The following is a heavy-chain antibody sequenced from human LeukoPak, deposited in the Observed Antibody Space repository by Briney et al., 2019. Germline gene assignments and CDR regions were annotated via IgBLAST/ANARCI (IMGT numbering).Heavy chain of an antibody. CDR3: ARGGVPFDF. CDR2: VLFGGNT. D-gene: IGHD2-8*02. V-gene: IGHV4-30-4*01. Sequence: SETLSRNCSVSGDSISSADDYWSWIRQPPGRGLEWIGYVLFGGNTDYKSSLKSRVTISLDASTNQVSLKLRSVTAADTAVYYCARGGVPFDFWGPGALVTVSS. CDR1: GDSISSADDY. J-gene: IGHJ4*02.